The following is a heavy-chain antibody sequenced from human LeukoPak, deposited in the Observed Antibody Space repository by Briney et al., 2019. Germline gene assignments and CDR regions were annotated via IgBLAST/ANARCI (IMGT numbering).Heavy chain of an antibody. V-gene: IGHV3-33*08. D-gene: IGHD4-11*01. CDR3: ARDAQRGFDYSNSLQY. CDR1: GFTYSHYG. J-gene: IGHJ4*02. CDR2: IWSDGTEK. Sequence: GKSLRLSCVASGFTYSHYGMHWVRQAPGKGLGWVAVIWSDGTEKYYADAVKGRFTISRDDSRKTVYLQMNRLRGEDTAVYYCARDAQRGFDYSNSLQYWGQGTLVTVSS.